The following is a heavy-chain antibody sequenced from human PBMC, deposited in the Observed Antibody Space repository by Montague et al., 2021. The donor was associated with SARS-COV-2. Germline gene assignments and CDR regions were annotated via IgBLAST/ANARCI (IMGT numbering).Heavy chain of an antibody. CDR1: GGSISSGSY. J-gene: IGHJ4*02. D-gene: IGHD4/OR15-4a*01. Sequence: ETLSLTCTVSGGSISSGSYWGWIRQPPGKGLEWIGTSDHSGITYYSLSLKSRVTISLDTSKNQFSLNLDSVTASDTAMYYCARVISAVAGANFYFDYWGQGTLVTVSS. CDR2: SDHSGIT. CDR3: ARVISAVAGANFYFDY. V-gene: IGHV4-38-2*02.